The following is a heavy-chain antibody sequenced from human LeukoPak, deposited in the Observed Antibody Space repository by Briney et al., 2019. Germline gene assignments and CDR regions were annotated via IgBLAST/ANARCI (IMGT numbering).Heavy chain of an antibody. J-gene: IGHJ6*02. CDR1: GYIFTSYG. CDR3: ARGDYYDSSGYYLLHYYYYYGMDV. Sequence: ASVKVSCKASGYIFTSYGVSWVRQAPGQGLEWMGWISAYNGNTNYAQKLQGRVTMTTDTSTSTAYMELRSLRSDDTAVYYCARGDYYDSSGYYLLHYYYYYGMDVWGQGTTVTVSS. CDR2: ISAYNGNT. V-gene: IGHV1-18*01. D-gene: IGHD3-22*01.